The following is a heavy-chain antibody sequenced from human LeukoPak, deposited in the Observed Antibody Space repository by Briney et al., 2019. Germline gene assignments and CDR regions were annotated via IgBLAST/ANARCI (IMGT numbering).Heavy chain of an antibody. CDR1: GDSVSSNSAA. CDR3: ARDRQKSSGPRVTYYYYYYMDV. Sequence: SQTLSLTCAISGDSVSSNSAAWNWIRQSQSRGLEWLGRTYYRSKWYNDYAVSVKSRITINPDTSKNQFSLQLNSVTPEDTAVYYCARDRQKSSGPRVTYYYYYYMDVWGKGTTVTVSS. V-gene: IGHV6-1*01. J-gene: IGHJ6*03. CDR2: TYYRSKWYN. D-gene: IGHD4-11*01.